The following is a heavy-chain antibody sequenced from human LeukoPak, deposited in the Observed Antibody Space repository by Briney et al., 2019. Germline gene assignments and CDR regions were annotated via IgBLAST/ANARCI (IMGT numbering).Heavy chain of an antibody. V-gene: IGHV3-53*01. CDR2: FYRGDST. Sequence: GGSLRLSCAASGFTVSSSYMYWVRQAPGKGLEWVSFFYRGDSTYYAESVGGRFTISRDNSKNTLYLLMNSLIPEDMAVYYCAREVVSSPSYFDSWGQGTLVTVSS. D-gene: IGHD2-15*01. J-gene: IGHJ4*02. CDR3: AREVVSSPSYFDS. CDR1: GFTVSSSY.